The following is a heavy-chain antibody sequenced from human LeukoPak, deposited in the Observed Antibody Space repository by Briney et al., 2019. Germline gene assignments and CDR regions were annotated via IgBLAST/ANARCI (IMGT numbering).Heavy chain of an antibody. D-gene: IGHD4-11*01. CDR2: INPNSGGT. Sequence: ASVKVSCKASGYTFTGYYMHWVRQAPGQGLEWMGWINPNSGGTNYAQKFQRRVTMTRDTSISTAYMELSRLRSDDTAVYYCARDLSRGKGTVDYILSRWGQGTLVTVSS. V-gene: IGHV1-2*02. J-gene: IGHJ4*02. CDR3: ARDLSRGKGTVDYILSR. CDR1: GYTFTGYY.